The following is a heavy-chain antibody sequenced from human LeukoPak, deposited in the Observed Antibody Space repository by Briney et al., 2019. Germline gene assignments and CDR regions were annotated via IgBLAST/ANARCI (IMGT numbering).Heavy chain of an antibody. CDR3: ARGHIVVVMYDY. CDR2: INPNSGGT. CDR1: GYTFTGYY. D-gene: IGHD2-21*01. Sequence: ASVKVSCKASGYTFTGYYMHWVRQAPGQGLEWMGWINPNSGGTNYAQKFQGRVTMTRDTSINTAYMELSRLRSDDTAVYYCARGHIVVVMYDYWGQGTLVTVSS. J-gene: IGHJ4*02. V-gene: IGHV1-2*02.